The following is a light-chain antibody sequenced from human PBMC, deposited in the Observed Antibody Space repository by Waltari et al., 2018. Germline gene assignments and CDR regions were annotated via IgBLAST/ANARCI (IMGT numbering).Light chain of an antibody. Sequence: QSALTQPASVSGTPGQSITISCTGTNSDVGNYNLVSWYQHHPGEAPKLMICEVIKRPSGGSNRFSGAKSGNTASLTISGLQAEDEADYYCCSYAGSGTYVFGTGTKVTVL. CDR3: CSYAGSGTYV. V-gene: IGLV2-23*02. J-gene: IGLJ1*01. CDR1: NSDVGNYNL. CDR2: EVI.